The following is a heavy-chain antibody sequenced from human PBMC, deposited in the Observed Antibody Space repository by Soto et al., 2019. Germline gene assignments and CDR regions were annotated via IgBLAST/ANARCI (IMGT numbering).Heavy chain of an antibody. Sequence: QVQLVQSGAAVKKPGSSVKVSCKASGGTFSSYAISWVRQAPGQGLEWMGGIIPIFATANYAQKFQGRVTITADESTSTGNMELSSLRSEDTAGYYWAVVKQWLAGSWYFDLWHRGTLVTVSS. CDR2: IIPIFATA. CDR3: AVVKQWLAGSWYFDL. J-gene: IGHJ2*01. D-gene: IGHD6-19*01. CDR1: GGTFSSYA. V-gene: IGHV1-69*12.